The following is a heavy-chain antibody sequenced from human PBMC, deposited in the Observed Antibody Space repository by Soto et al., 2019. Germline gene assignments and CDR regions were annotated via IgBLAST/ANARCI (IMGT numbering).Heavy chain of an antibody. V-gene: IGHV4-39*01. CDR1: GGSVSNSNYY. J-gene: IGHJ4*02. CDR2: VYYRGRS. Sequence: PSLPCTVSGGSVSNSNYYWGWIRQSPGKGLEWIGSVYYRGRSYSKSSVKSRVTISVDTSKNQFSLNLNSVTASDTAVYFCVSQRTSVLTQAYFDYWGPGALVTVSS. CDR3: VSQRTSVLTQAYFDY. D-gene: IGHD2-8*01.